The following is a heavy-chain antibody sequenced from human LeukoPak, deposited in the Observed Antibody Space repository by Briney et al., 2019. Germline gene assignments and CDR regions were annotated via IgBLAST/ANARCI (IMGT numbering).Heavy chain of an antibody. CDR2: ISGSGGGT. V-gene: IGHV3-23*01. CDR3: AKRGVVIRVILVGFHKEAYYFDS. D-gene: IGHD3-22*01. CDR1: GITLSNYG. J-gene: IGHJ4*02. Sequence: GGSLRLSCAVSGITLSNYGMSWVRQAPGKGLEWVAGISGSGGGTNYVDSVQGRFTISRDNPKNTLYLQMNGLRAEDTAVYFCAKRGVVIRVILVGFHKEAYYFDSWGQGALVTISS.